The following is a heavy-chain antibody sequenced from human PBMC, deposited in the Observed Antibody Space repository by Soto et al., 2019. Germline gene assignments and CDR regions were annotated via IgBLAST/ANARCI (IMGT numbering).Heavy chain of an antibody. V-gene: IGHV3-30*04. Sequence: QVQLVESGGGVVEPGRSLRLSCVVSGFSFNNFAMHWVRQAPGKGLEWVAHILHDGTKEDYLESVTGRFSNSRDNSTNPLYLQMNGLTTDDTSLYYCVRDRGSTYGTFWNFDLWGRGTLVTVSS. CDR3: VRDRGSTYGTFWNFDL. J-gene: IGHJ2*01. D-gene: IGHD1-26*01. CDR1: GFSFNNFA. CDR2: ILHDGTKE.